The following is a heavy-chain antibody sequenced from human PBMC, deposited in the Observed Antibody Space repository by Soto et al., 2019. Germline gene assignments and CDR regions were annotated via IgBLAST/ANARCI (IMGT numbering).Heavy chain of an antibody. V-gene: IGHV3-64*01. D-gene: IGHD6-19*01. Sequence: SVGSLRLSCAASGFTFSGYSMFWVRQAPGKGLEYVSAINTNGVNTFYAKSVKGRFTISRDNSKNTMYLQMGSLRAEDMAVYYCARGRVEDSSGWATYFDYWGQGTLVTVSS. J-gene: IGHJ4*02. CDR2: INTNGVNT. CDR3: ARGRVEDSSGWATYFDY. CDR1: GFTFSGYS.